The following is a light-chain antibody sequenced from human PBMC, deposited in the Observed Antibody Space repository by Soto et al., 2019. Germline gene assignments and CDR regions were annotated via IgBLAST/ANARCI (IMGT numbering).Light chain of an antibody. CDR1: SSDVGGYNY. J-gene: IGLJ2*01. V-gene: IGLV2-14*03. CDR2: DVS. Sequence: QSVLTQPASVSGSPGQSITISCTGTSSDVGGYNYVSWYQHHPGKAPKLIIYDVSNRPSGVSNRFVGSKSGITASLTISGLQADDEADYYCSSYTTTSVLFGGGTKLTVL. CDR3: SSYTTTSVL.